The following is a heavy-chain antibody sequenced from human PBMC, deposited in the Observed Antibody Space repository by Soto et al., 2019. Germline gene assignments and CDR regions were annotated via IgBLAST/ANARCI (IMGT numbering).Heavy chain of an antibody. CDR2: IIPIFGTA. V-gene: IGHV1-69*13. J-gene: IGHJ4*02. Sequence: SVKVSCKASGGTFSSYAISWVRQAPGQGLEWMGGIIPIFGTANYAQKFQGRVTITADESTSTAYMELSSLRSEDTAVYYCASGGIWFGEFPFSDYWGQGTLVTVSS. CDR1: GGTFSSYA. D-gene: IGHD3-10*01. CDR3: ASGGIWFGEFPFSDY.